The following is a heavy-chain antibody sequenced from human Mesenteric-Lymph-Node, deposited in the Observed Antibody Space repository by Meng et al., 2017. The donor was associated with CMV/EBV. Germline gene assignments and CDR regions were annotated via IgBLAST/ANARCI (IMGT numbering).Heavy chain of an antibody. CDR3: AKDYLPQVDYYYYGMDV. V-gene: IGHV3-53*01. CDR2: IYRGGAT. J-gene: IGHJ6*02. CDR1: GFTVSTNY. Sequence: GESLKISCAVSGFTVSTNYMNWVRQAPGKGLEWVSVIYRGGATHYADSVRGRFTIARDNSKNMLYLHMNSLRVEDTAVYYCAKDYLPQVDYYYYGMDVWGQGTTVTVSS. D-gene: IGHD2-15*01.